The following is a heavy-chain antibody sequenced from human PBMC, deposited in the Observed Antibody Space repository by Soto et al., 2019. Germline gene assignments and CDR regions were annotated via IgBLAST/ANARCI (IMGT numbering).Heavy chain of an antibody. CDR2: ISYDGRKE. Sequence: QVQLVESVGGVVQPGRSLRLSCAAAGFTFRKYAMNWVRQTPGKGLDCVAVISYDGRKEYYADSVKGRFTISRDNSKNTLFLQMNSLRPDDTAVFYCARARDSTTWNAGFDTWGQGTLVSVSS. V-gene: IGHV3-30*04. CDR3: ARARDSTTWNAGFDT. D-gene: IGHD1-1*01. J-gene: IGHJ5*02. CDR1: GFTFRKYA.